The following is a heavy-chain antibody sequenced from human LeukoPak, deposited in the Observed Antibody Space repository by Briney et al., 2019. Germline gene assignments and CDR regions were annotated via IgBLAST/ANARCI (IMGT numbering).Heavy chain of an antibody. CDR2: ISAYNGNT. V-gene: IGHV1-18*01. J-gene: IGHJ4*02. Sequence: ASVKVSCKASGYTFTSYGISWVRQAPGQGLEWMGWISAYNGNTNYAQKLQGRVTMTTDTSTSTAYMELRSLRSDDTAVYYCARRGYCSSTSCYAVEFDYWGLGTLVTVSS. D-gene: IGHD2-2*01. CDR3: ARRGYCSSTSCYAVEFDY. CDR1: GYTFTSYG.